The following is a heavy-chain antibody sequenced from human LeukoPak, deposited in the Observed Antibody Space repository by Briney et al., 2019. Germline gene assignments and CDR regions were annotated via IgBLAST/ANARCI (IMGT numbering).Heavy chain of an antibody. J-gene: IGHJ3*02. CDR2: ISSRSSYI. V-gene: IGHV3-21*01. D-gene: IGHD3-22*01. Sequence: PGGSLRLSFVPSRFTFSTYSMNWVRQAPGKGLEWVASISSRSSYIYYADSVKGRFTISRDNAKNSLYLQMNSLRDEDTAVYYCAREEDYFDTSGYYLSAFDIWGQGTMVTVSS. CDR1: RFTFSTYS. CDR3: AREEDYFDTSGYYLSAFDI.